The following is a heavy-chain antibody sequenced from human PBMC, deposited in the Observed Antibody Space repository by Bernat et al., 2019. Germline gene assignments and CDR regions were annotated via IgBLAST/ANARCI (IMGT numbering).Heavy chain of an antibody. CDR3: ARDSYVWGSYQTFDY. CDR1: GFTFSSYS. V-gene: IGHV3-48*02. Sequence: EVQLVESGGGLVQPGGSLRLSCAASGFTFSSYSMNWVRQAPGKGLEWVSYISSSSSTIYYADSVKGRFTISRDNAKNSLYLQMNSLRDEDTAVYYCARDSYVWGSYQTFDYWGQGTLVTVSS. D-gene: IGHD3-16*02. CDR2: ISSSSSTI. J-gene: IGHJ4*02.